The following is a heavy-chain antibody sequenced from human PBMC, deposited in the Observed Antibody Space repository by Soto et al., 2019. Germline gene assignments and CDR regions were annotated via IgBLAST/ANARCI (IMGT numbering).Heavy chain of an antibody. CDR3: ARRTTVTTHSFVP. J-gene: IGHJ5*02. V-gene: IGHV4-31*03. CDR1: GGSISSGGYY. CDR2: IYYSGST. Sequence: PSETLSLTCTVSGGSISSGGYYWSWIRQHPGKGLEWIGYIYYSGSTYYNPSLKSRVTISVDTSKNQFSLKLSSVTAADTAVYYCARRTTVTTHSFVPWGQGILVTVSS. D-gene: IGHD4-4*01.